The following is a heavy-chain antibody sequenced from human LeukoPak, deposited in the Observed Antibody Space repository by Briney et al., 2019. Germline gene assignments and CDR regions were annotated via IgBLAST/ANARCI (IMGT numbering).Heavy chain of an antibody. CDR1: GGSISGYY. D-gene: IGHD3-16*01. Sequence: SGTLSLTCAVSGGSISGYYWSWIRQPAGKGLEWIGRFYPSGSTHYNPSLKSRVTMSVDTSKNQFSLKLSSVTAADTAVYYCAREEWGINWFDPWGQGTLVTVSS. J-gene: IGHJ5*02. CDR3: AREEWGINWFDP. V-gene: IGHV4-4*07. CDR2: FYPSGST.